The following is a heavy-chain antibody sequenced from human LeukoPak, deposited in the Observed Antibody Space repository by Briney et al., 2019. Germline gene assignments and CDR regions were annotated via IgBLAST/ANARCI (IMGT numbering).Heavy chain of an antibody. Sequence: ASVKVSCKASGYTFTGYYMHWVQQAPGQGLEWMGWINPNSGGTNYAQKFQGRVTMTRDTSISTAYMELSRLRSDDTAVYYCARDCCSSTSCYLGWFDPWGQGTLVTVSS. CDR3: ARDCCSSTSCYLGWFDP. CDR1: GYTFTGYY. J-gene: IGHJ5*02. CDR2: INPNSGGT. D-gene: IGHD2-2*01. V-gene: IGHV1-2*02.